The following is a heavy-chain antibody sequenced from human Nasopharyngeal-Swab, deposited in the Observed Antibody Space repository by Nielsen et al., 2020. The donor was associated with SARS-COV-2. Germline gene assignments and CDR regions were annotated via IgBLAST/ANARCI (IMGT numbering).Heavy chain of an antibody. CDR3: VRDDRDVPGITGSGPPGGF. CDR1: GYTFTDYF. J-gene: IGHJ4*01. V-gene: IGHV1-2*06. CDR2: INPNSGDT. Sequence: ASVKVSCKASGYTFTDYFMHWVRQAPEQGLEWMGRINPNSGDTKYAEIFRDRVTVTRDTSITTVYMELSSLRSDETAVYYCVRDDRDVPGITGSGPPGGFWGQGTLVTVSS. D-gene: IGHD3-10*01.